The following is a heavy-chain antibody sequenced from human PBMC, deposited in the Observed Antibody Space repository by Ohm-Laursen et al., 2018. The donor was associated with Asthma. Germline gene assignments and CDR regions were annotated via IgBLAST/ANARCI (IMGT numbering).Heavy chain of an antibody. CDR2: ISTASTFI. CDR1: GYTFSRYS. Sequence: SLRLSCAASGYTFSRYSIHWVRQAPGKGLEWVASISTASTFIYYADSVRGRFTISRDNAKNSLYLQMNSLRAEDTAVYYCARDYFYYDSSGYRHDAFDIWGQGTMVTVSS. D-gene: IGHD3-22*01. CDR3: ARDYFYYDSSGYRHDAFDI. J-gene: IGHJ3*02. V-gene: IGHV3-21*01.